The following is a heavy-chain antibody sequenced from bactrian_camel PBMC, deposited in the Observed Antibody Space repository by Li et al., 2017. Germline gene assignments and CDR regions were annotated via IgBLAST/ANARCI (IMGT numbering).Heavy chain of an antibody. D-gene: IGHD6*01. CDR2: IGRDGTI. J-gene: IGHJ6*01. Sequence: HVQLVESGGGSVQAGGSLRLSCAASGYTLSRHCMGWFRQGSGKEREGVATIGRDGTIAYADSVKGRFTISKENAKNTLYLQMNSLKPEDTAMYYCAADRGCENGGSYLVDFSVWGQGTQVTVS. CDR1: GYTLSRHC. V-gene: IGHV3S55*01. CDR3: AADRGCENGGSYLVDFSV.